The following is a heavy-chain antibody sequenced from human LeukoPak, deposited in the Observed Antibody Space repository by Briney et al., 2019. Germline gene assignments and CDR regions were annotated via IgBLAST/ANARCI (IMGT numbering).Heavy chain of an antibody. J-gene: IGHJ4*02. D-gene: IGHD5-18*01. Sequence: SETLSLTCSVSGYSISNGYYWGWIRQPPGKGLEWIGSIYHSGSTYYNPSLKSRVTISVDTSKNQFSLKLSSVTAADTAVYYCARDRTAMVLDYWGQGTLVTVSS. CDR1: GYSISNGYY. CDR3: ARDRTAMVLDY. V-gene: IGHV4-38-2*02. CDR2: IYHSGST.